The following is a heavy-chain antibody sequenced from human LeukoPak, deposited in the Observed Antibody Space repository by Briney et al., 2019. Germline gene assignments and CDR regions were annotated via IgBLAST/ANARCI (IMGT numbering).Heavy chain of an antibody. CDR2: INHSGST. D-gene: IGHD1-26*01. CDR3: ARQSSGSYYELRYYYYMDV. V-gene: IGHV4-34*01. J-gene: IGHJ6*03. Sequence: SETLSLTCAVYGGSFSGYYWSWIRQPPGKGLEWIGEINHSGSTNYNPSLKSRVTISVDTSKNQFSLKLSSVTAADTAVYYCARQSSGSYYELRYYYYMDVWGKGTTVTISS. CDR1: GGSFSGYY.